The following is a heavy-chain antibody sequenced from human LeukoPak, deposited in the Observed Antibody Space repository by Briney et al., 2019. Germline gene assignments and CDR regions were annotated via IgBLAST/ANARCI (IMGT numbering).Heavy chain of an antibody. J-gene: IGHJ4*02. CDR2: INPNSGGT. V-gene: IGHV1-2*04. Sequence: ASVKVSYKASGYTFTGYYMHWVRQAPGQGLEWMGWINPNSGGTNYAQKFQGWVTMTRDTSISTAYMELSRLRSDDTAVYYCARGFRGSGWYREYYFDYWGQGTLVTVSS. CDR3: ARGFRGSGWYREYYFDY. D-gene: IGHD6-19*01. CDR1: GYTFTGYY.